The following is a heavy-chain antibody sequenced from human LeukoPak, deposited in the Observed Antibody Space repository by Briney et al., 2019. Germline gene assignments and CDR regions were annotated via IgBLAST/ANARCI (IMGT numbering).Heavy chain of an antibody. V-gene: IGHV3-48*01. CDR2: ISSSSSTI. D-gene: IGHD3-10*01. CDR3: ARLEGLAQWTSGSYYMDV. Sequence: PGGSLRLSCAASGFTFSSYTMNWVRQAPGKGLEWVSYISSSSSTIYYADSVKGRFTISRDNAKNSLYLQMNSLRAEDTAVYYCARLEGLAQWTSGSYYMDVWGKGTTVTISS. CDR1: GFTFSSYT. J-gene: IGHJ6*04.